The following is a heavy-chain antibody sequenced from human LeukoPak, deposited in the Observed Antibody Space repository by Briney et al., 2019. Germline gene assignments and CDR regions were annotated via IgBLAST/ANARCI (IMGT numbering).Heavy chain of an antibody. V-gene: IGHV4-59*01. Sequence: PSETLSLTCTVSGGSISSYYWSWIRQPPGKGLEWIGYIYYSGSTNYNPSLKSRVTISVDTSKNQFSLKLSSVTAADTAVYYCARGLKYCIGGSCYSRNFDYWGQGTLVTVSS. CDR3: ARGLKYCIGGSCYSRNFDY. CDR1: GGSISSYY. J-gene: IGHJ4*02. CDR2: IYYSGST. D-gene: IGHD2-15*01.